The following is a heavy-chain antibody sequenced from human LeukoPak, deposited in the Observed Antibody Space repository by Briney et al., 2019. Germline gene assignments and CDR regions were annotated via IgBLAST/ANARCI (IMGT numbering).Heavy chain of an antibody. Sequence: PSETLSLTCTVSGYSISSGYYWGWIRRPPGKGLENIGYIHSSGSTNYNPSYKSRVTVSLEMSKNQFSLSLSSVTAADTAVYYCARDPGDTDWYNFDFWGQGILVTVSS. J-gene: IGHJ4*02. V-gene: IGHV4-61*01. CDR2: IHSSGST. CDR1: GYSISSGYY. CDR3: ARDPGDTDWYNFDF. D-gene: IGHD3-9*01.